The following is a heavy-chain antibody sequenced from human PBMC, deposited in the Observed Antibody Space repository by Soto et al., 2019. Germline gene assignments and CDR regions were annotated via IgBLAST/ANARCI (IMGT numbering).Heavy chain of an antibody. CDR2: INPSGGST. J-gene: IGHJ6*02. CDR1: GYTFTSYY. Sequence: ASVKVSCKASGYTFTSYYMHWVREAPGQGLEWMGIINPSGGSTSYAQKFQGRVTMTRDTSTSTVYMELSSLRSEDTAVYYCAREGTVPAIYYYGMDVWGQGTTVTVSS. D-gene: IGHD2-2*01. CDR3: AREGTVPAIYYYGMDV. V-gene: IGHV1-46*03.